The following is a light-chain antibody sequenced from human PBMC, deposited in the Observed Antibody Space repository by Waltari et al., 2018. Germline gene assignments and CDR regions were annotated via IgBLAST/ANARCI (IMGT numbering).Light chain of an antibody. J-gene: IGKJ4*01. CDR2: GAS. CDR1: QSVTNDY. Sequence: EIVLTQSPGTLSLSPGERATLSFRASQSVTNDYLAWYQQKRGQAPRALIYGASSRASGVPDRFSGSGSGTDFTLTISRLEPEDFAVYYCQQYGTSSLSFGGGTKVEIK. CDR3: QQYGTSSLS. V-gene: IGKV3-20*01.